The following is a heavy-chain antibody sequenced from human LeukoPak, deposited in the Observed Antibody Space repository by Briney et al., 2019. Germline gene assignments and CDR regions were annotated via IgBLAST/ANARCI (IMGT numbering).Heavy chain of an antibody. D-gene: IGHD2/OR15-2a*01. CDR3: VSFYEAY. CDR2: INNDGSWT. J-gene: IGHJ4*02. V-gene: IGHV3-74*01. Sequence: GGSLRLSCAASGNYWMHWVRQAPGKGLVWVSHINNDGSWTSYADSVKGRFTISKDNAKNTVYLQTNNLRAEDTAVYYCVSFYEAYWGRGTLVTVSS. CDR1: GNYW.